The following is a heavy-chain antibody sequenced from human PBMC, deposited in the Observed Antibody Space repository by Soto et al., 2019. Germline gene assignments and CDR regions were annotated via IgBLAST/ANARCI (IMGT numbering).Heavy chain of an antibody. Sequence: QVQLVESGGGVVQPGRSLRLSCAASGFTFSNHGMHWVRQAPGKGLEWVAVISSDGSNKYYADSVKGRFTISRDNSKNXLYVEMNSLRAEDTAMYYCAKEGRSIVASGDAFNIWGQGTMVTVSS. CDR1: GFTFSNHG. CDR3: AKEGRSIVASGDAFNI. CDR2: ISSDGSNK. V-gene: IGHV3-30*18. D-gene: IGHD6-13*01. J-gene: IGHJ3*02.